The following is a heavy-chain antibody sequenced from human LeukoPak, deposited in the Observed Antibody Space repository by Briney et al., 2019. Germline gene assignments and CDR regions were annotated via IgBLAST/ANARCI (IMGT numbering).Heavy chain of an antibody. CDR1: GGSISSSSYY. D-gene: IGHD5-24*01. V-gene: IGHV4-39*07. CDR2: VLYSGTT. Sequence: PSETLSLTCSVSGGSISSSSYYWGWIRQPPGKGLEWIGSVLYSGTTYNNPSLKSRVALSVDTSKNQFSLKLSSLTAADTAVYYCAKSREEIRGLDAFDIWGQGTMVTVSS. CDR3: AKSREEIRGLDAFDI. J-gene: IGHJ3*02.